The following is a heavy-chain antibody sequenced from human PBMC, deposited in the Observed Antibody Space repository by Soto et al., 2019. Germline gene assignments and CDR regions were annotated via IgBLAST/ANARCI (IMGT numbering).Heavy chain of an antibody. Sequence: TLSLTCSVSGASIGSGDDYWTWIRQSPGKGLEWIGYISDSGSTFYNPSLRSRLTIALDTSKNHFSLKLNSVTAADTAVYYCAKYQPPEFDPCGQRIPVTVSS. CDR1: GASIGSGDDY. CDR2: ISDSGST. CDR3: AKYQPPEFDP. V-gene: IGHV4-30-4*08. J-gene: IGHJ5*02. D-gene: IGHD2-2*01.